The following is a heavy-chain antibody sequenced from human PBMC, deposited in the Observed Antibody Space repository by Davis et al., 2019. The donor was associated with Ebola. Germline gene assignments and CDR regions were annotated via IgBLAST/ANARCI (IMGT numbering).Heavy chain of an antibody. CDR3: ARGSIWPDY. D-gene: IGHD6-13*01. V-gene: IGHV3-30*07. J-gene: IGHJ4*02. Sequence: ESVEGRFTVSRDNSKNTLYLQMDTLRVEDTGVYYCARGSIWPDYWGQGTKVTVSS.